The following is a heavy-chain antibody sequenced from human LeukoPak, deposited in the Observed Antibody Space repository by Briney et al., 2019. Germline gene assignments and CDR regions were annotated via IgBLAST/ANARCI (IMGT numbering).Heavy chain of an antibody. CDR3: ARHSYIGTNWFDP. CDR2: IYYSGST. J-gene: IGHJ5*02. CDR1: GGSFSGYY. D-gene: IGHD1-14*01. V-gene: IGHV4-34*01. Sequence: SETLSLTCAVYGGSFSGYYWSWIRQPPGKGLEWIGTIYYSGSTYYNPSLKSRVTISVDTSKNQFSLKLNSMTAADTAGYYCARHSYIGTNWFDPWGQGTLVTVSS.